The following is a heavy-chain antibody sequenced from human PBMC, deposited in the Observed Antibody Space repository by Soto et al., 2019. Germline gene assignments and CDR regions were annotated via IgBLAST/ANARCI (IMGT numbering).Heavy chain of an antibody. V-gene: IGHV3-30-3*01. D-gene: IGHD6-6*01. CDR1: GFTFSSYA. CDR3: ARGIPARFRPFDY. Sequence: GGSLRLSCAASGFTFSSYAMHWVRQAPGKGLEWVAVISYDGSNKYYADSVKGRFTISRDNSKNTLYLQMNSLRAEDTAVYYCARGIPARFRPFDYWGQGTLVTVSS. J-gene: IGHJ4*02. CDR2: ISYDGSNK.